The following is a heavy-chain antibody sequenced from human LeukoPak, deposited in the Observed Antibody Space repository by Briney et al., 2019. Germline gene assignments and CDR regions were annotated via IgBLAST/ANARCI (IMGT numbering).Heavy chain of an antibody. Sequence: GGSLRLSCAASGFSFGSYSMDWVRQAPGKGLEWVSHITASGTAMFYADSVKGHFTISRDNAKNSLYLQMNSLRDEDTAVYYCASSGSYRFDYWGQGTLVTVSS. D-gene: IGHD1-26*01. CDR2: ITASGTAM. CDR1: GFSFGSYS. J-gene: IGHJ4*02. V-gene: IGHV3-48*02. CDR3: ASSGSYRFDY.